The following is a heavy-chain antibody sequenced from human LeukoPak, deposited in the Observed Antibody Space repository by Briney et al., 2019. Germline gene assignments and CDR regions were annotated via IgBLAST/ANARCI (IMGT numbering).Heavy chain of an antibody. J-gene: IGHJ4*02. V-gene: IGHV3-53*01. D-gene: IGHD3-10*01. CDR2: IYSGGST. CDR3: ARVSRPYYYGSGSYYLGY. Sequence: GGSLRLSCAASGFTFSRYGMHWVRQAPGKGLEWVSVIYSGGSTYYADSVKGRFTISRDNSKNTLYLQMNSLRAEDTAVYYCARVSRPYYYGSGSYYLGYWGQGTLVTVSS. CDR1: GFTFSRYG.